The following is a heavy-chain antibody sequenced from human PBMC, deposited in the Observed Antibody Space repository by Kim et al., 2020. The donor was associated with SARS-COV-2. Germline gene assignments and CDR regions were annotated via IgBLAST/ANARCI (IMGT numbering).Heavy chain of an antibody. CDR2: T. CDR3: ARDSACALAF. V-gene: IGHV3-74*01. Sequence: TTCAASGKDRFTITRDNAKNTLYLHMNSLRAEDTAVYFCARDSACALAFWSQGTTVTVSS. D-gene: IGHD3-16*01. J-gene: IGHJ6*02.